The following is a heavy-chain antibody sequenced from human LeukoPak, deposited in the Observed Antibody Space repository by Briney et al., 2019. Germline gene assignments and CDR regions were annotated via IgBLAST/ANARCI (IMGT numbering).Heavy chain of an antibody. CDR1: GFTFDDYA. CDR3: AKDIYYDSKGPLDY. Sequence: GGSLRLSCAASGFTFDDYAMHWVRQAPGKGLEWVSGISWNSGSIGYADSVKGRFTISRDNAKNSLYLQMHSLRAEDTALYYCAKDIYYDSKGPLDYWGQGTLVTVSS. J-gene: IGHJ4*02. CDR2: ISWNSGSI. V-gene: IGHV3-9*01. D-gene: IGHD3-22*01.